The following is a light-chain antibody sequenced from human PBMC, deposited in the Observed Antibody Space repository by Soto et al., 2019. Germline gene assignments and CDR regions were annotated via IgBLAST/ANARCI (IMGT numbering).Light chain of an antibody. J-gene: IGKJ1*01. CDR2: GAS. CDR3: QQYGSSPRT. Sequence: EIVLTQSRGTLSLSPGERATLSCRASQSVSSSYLAWYQQKPGQAPRLLIYGASSRATGIPDRFSGSGSGTDVTLTISRLEPEDFAMYYCQQYGSSPRTFGQGTKVEIK. V-gene: IGKV3-20*01. CDR1: QSVSSSY.